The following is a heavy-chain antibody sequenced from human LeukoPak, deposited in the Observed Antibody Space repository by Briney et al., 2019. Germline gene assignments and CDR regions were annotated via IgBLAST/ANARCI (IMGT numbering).Heavy chain of an antibody. CDR3: ACSPPWDCSSTSCYLFDY. V-gene: IGHV3-66*02. CDR2: IYSGGST. CDR1: GFTVSSNY. Sequence: GGSLRLSCAASGFTVSSNYMSWVRQAPGKGLEWVSVIYSGGSTYYADSVKGRFTISRDNSKNTLYLQMNSLRAEDTAVYYCACSPPWDCSSTSCYLFDYWGQGTLVTVSS. D-gene: IGHD2-2*01. J-gene: IGHJ4*02.